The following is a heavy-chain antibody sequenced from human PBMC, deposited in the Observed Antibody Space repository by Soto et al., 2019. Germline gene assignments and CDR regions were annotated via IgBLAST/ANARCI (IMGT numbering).Heavy chain of an antibody. CDR1: GYTFTSYG. V-gene: IGHV1-18*01. D-gene: IGHD6-19*01. CDR3: AREDSTSSLDYYYYGMDV. Sequence: QVQLVQSGAEVKKPGASVKVSCKASGYTFTSYGISWVRQAPGQGLEWMGWISAYNGNTNYAQKLQGRVTMTTDTSTSTAYMELRSVRSDDTAVYYCAREDSTSSLDYYYYGMDVWGQGTTVTVSS. CDR2: ISAYNGNT. J-gene: IGHJ6*02.